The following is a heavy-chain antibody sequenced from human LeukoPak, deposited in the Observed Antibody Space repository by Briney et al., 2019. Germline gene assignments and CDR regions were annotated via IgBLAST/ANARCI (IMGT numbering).Heavy chain of an antibody. J-gene: IGHJ6*03. CDR2: IWFDGTNK. CDR1: GFTFNSYA. Sequence: GRSLRLSCAASGFTFNSYAMHWVRQAPGKGLEWVAGIWFDGTNKFHADSVKGRFTISRDNSKNTLYIEMNSLRAEDTAVYYCAKDGSWGDYYFYFYMDVWGKGTTVTVSS. CDR3: AKDGSWGDYYFYFYMDV. D-gene: IGHD3-16*01. V-gene: IGHV3-33*06.